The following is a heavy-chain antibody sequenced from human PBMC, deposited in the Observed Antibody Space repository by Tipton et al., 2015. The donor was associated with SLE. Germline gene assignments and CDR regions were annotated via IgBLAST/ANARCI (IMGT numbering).Heavy chain of an antibody. CDR3: ARDYGDYGVGFDY. V-gene: IGHV3-66*02. J-gene: IGHJ4*02. CDR1: GFTVSSNY. D-gene: IGHD4-17*01. Sequence: SLRLSCAASGFTVSSNYMSWVRQAPGRELEWVSLTYSGGDTYYADSVKGRFTISRDNSKNTLYLQMNSLRVDDTAVYYCARDYGDYGVGFDYWGQGILVTVSS. CDR2: TYSGGDT.